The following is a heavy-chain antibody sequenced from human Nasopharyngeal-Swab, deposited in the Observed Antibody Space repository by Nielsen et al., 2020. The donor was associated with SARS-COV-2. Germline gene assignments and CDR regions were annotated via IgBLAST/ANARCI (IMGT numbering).Heavy chain of an antibody. V-gene: IGHV4-34*01. CDR1: GGTLNGFH. Sequence: SEALSLTCVVFGGTLNGFHWKGIRQTPGKGLEWIGEINDRGSGNYNPSLRSRVTISAGTSNSQFSLKLNSVTAADTAVYYCARGQDAYYYMDVWGEGTTVTVSS. CDR2: INDRGSG. D-gene: IGHD2-15*01. CDR3: ARGQDAYYYMDV. J-gene: IGHJ6*03.